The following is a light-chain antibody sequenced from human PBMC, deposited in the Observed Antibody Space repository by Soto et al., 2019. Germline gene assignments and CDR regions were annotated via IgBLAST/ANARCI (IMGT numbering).Light chain of an antibody. V-gene: IGKV1-39*01. J-gene: IGKJ2*01. CDR3: QQSYSTPYT. CDR1: ESISSY. CDR2: AAS. Sequence: DIQMTQSPSSLSASVGDRVTITCRASESISSYLTWYQHKLGKAPKLLIYAASTLQSGVPSGFSGSGSGTDFTLTISSLQPEDFATYYCQQSYSTPYTFGQGTQVEIK.